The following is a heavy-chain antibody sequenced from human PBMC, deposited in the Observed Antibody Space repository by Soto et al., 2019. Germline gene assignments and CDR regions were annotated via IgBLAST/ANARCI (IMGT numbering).Heavy chain of an antibody. D-gene: IGHD3-10*01. Sequence: SGTLYLTCALHGSSFIGYYWSWIRKPPVKGLEWIGEINHSGRTNYNPSLKSRVTISVDTSKNQFSLKLSSVTAADTAVYYCARSRIFYYYGSGSYRKYGMDVWGQGTTVT. CDR3: ARSRIFYYYGSGSYRKYGMDV. J-gene: IGHJ6*02. V-gene: IGHV4-34*01. CDR1: GSSFIGYY. CDR2: INHSGRT.